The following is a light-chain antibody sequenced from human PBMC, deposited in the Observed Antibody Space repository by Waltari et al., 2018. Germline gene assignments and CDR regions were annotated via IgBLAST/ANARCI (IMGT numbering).Light chain of an antibody. J-gene: IGLJ3*02. Sequence: QSVLTQPPSVSGAPGQRVTVSCTGSTSNTGAGDDVQWYHQFPGGAPKLVIYANNNRPSGVPDRFSATKSGSSASLAITGLQAEDEADYYCQSYDKTLSAWVFGGGTRLTVL. CDR2: ANN. CDR3: QSYDKTLSAWV. CDR1: TSNTGAGDD. V-gene: IGLV1-40*01.